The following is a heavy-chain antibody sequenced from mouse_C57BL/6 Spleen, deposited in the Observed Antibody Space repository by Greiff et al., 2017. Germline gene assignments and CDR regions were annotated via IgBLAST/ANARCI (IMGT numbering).Heavy chain of an antibody. Sequence: EVMLVESGGGLVKPGGSLKLSCAASGFTFSSYAMSWVRQTPEKRLEWVATISDGGSYTYYPDNVKGRFTISRDNAKNNLYLQMSHLKSEDTAMYYCAREKTTVVATRAMDYWGQGTSVTVSS. D-gene: IGHD1-1*01. J-gene: IGHJ4*01. CDR2: ISDGGSYT. CDR3: AREKTTVVATRAMDY. CDR1: GFTFSSYA. V-gene: IGHV5-4*01.